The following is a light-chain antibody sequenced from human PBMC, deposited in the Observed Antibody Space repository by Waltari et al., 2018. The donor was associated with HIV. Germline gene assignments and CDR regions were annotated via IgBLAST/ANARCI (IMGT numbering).Light chain of an antibody. V-gene: IGKV3-20*01. CDR1: QGVTVRH. CDR3: HQDAGLPRT. CDR2: GAS. J-gene: IGKJ2*01. Sequence: EIVLTQSPGTLSLSPGEIATLSCRASQGVTVRHLAWYQQSPGQPPMLLVYGASSRATGIPDRFSGSGSGTDFTLTITRLEPEDFAVYYCHQDAGLPRTFGQGTKLEIK.